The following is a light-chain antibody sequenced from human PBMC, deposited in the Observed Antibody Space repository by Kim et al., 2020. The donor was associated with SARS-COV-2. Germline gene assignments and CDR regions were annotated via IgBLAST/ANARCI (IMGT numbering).Light chain of an antibody. J-gene: IGLJ2*01. CDR3: SSYTRSSTVI. CDR1: SSDVGSYNR. Sequence: GQSVSISCTGTSSDVGSYNRVSWYQQPPGTAPKLIIYEVSNRPSGVPDRFSGSKSGNTASLTISGLQAEDEADYYCSSYTRSSTVIFGGGTQLTVL. V-gene: IGLV2-18*02. CDR2: EVS.